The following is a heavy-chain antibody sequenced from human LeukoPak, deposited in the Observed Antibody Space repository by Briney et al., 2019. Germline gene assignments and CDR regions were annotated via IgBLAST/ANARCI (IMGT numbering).Heavy chain of an antibody. D-gene: IGHD3-9*01. CDR1: GYSITELS. CDR3: ATGTHYDLLPF. J-gene: IGHJ4*02. CDR2: FDPGSGEI. Sequence: GASVNVSCEVSGYSITELSTQLVPPAPGKGPEWMGGFDPGSGEIIYEQKFQDRVTMAEDTSTDTAYMELSSLRSEDTALYYCATGTHYDLLPFWGQGTLVTVSS. V-gene: IGHV1-24*01.